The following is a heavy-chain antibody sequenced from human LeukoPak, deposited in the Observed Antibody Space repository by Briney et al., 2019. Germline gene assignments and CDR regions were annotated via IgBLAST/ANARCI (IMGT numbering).Heavy chain of an antibody. Sequence: GGSLRLSCLASGFTFSSYGMHWVRQAPGRGLEWVAFIWFDERNKNYADSVKGRATISRDNSKSTLYLQINSLTAEDTALYYCARDPPDDSRGHYSLDHWGQGTLVIVPS. CDR1: GFTFSSYG. V-gene: IGHV3-33*01. CDR3: ARDPPDDSRGHYSLDH. CDR2: IWFDERNK. D-gene: IGHD3-22*01. J-gene: IGHJ4*02.